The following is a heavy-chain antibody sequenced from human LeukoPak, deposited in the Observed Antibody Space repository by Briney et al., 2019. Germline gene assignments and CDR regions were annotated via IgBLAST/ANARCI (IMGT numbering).Heavy chain of an antibody. CDR2: ISSSSSYI. Sequence: PGGSLRLSCAASGFTFSSYSMNWVRQAPGKGLEWVSSISSSSSYIYYADSVKGRFTISRDNAKNSLYLQMNSLRAEDTAVYYCARDTSLYYYDSSGYYPDAFDIWGQGTMVTVSS. D-gene: IGHD3-22*01. J-gene: IGHJ3*02. V-gene: IGHV3-21*01. CDR1: GFTFSSYS. CDR3: ARDTSLYYYDSSGYYPDAFDI.